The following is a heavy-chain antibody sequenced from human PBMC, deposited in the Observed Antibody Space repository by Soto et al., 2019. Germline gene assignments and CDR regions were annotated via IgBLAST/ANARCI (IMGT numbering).Heavy chain of an antibody. D-gene: IGHD3-22*01. V-gene: IGHV1-69*01. J-gene: IGHJ4*02. Sequence: QVQLVQSGAEVKKPGSSVKVSCKASGGTFSSYAISWVRQAPGQGLEWMGGIIPIFGTANYAQKFQGRVKITADESTSTAYMELSSLRSEDTAVYYCARVENYYDSSGYLTPRFDYWGQGTLVTVSS. CDR3: ARVENYYDSSGYLTPRFDY. CDR2: IIPIFGTA. CDR1: GGTFSSYA.